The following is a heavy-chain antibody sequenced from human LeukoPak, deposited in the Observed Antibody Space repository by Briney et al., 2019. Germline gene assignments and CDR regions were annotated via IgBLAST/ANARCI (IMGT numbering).Heavy chain of an antibody. D-gene: IGHD6-6*01. CDR3: ARRHVEYSSSSDPYYFDY. Sequence: SETLSLTCTVSGGSISSYYWSWIRQPPGKGLEWIGYIFYTGSTNYNPSLKSRVTISVLTSKNRFSLKLSSVTAADTAVYFCARRHVEYSSSSDPYYFDYWGQGTLVTVSS. V-gene: IGHV4-59*01. CDR2: IFYTGST. J-gene: IGHJ4*02. CDR1: GGSISSYY.